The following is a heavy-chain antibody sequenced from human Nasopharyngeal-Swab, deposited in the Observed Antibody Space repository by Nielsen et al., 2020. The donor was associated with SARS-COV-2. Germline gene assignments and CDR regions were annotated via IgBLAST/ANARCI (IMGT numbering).Heavy chain of an antibody. CDR1: GFTFSSYA. D-gene: IGHD6-19*01. V-gene: IGHV3-23*01. J-gene: IGHJ4*02. Sequence: GESLKISCAASGFTFSSYAMSWVRQAPGKGLEWVSAISGSGGSTYYADSVKGRFTISRDNAKNSLYLQMNSLRAEDTAVYYCARDRIAVAGPTPDYWGQGTLVTVSS. CDR3: ARDRIAVAGPTPDY. CDR2: ISGSGGST.